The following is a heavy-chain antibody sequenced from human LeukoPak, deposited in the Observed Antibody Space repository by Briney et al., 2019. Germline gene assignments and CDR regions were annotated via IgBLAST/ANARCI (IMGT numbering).Heavy chain of an antibody. Sequence: GSSVKVSCKASGYTFTSYYIHWVRQAPGQGLEWMGIINPSGGSTTYAQKFQGRVTMTRDASTSTVYMELSSLRSEDTALYYCARSHDSSGYYVLDYWGQGTLVTVSS. J-gene: IGHJ4*02. CDR2: INPSGGST. V-gene: IGHV1-46*01. CDR1: GYTFTSYY. CDR3: ARSHDSSGYYVLDY. D-gene: IGHD3-22*01.